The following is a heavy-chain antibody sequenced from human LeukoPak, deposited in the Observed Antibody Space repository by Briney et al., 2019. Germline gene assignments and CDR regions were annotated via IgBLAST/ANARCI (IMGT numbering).Heavy chain of an antibody. Sequence: GGSLRLSCAASGLIFSDAWMGWVRQAPGKGLEWVAVISYDGSNKYYADSVKGRFTISRDNSKNTLYLQMNSLRAEDTAVYYCARGVMRGDYYYYGMDVWGQGTTVTVSS. CDR2: ISYDGSNK. D-gene: IGHD2-8*01. J-gene: IGHJ6*02. CDR3: ARGVMRGDYYYYGMDV. CDR1: GLIFSDAW. V-gene: IGHV3-30-3*01.